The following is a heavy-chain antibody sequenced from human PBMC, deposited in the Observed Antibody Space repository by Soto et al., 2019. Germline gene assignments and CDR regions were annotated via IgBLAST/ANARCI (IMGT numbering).Heavy chain of an antibody. J-gene: IGHJ6*02. D-gene: IGHD6-13*01. CDR1: GFSFSDHY. CDR3: AREHRIAPAGSGYYYYGMDV. CDR2: SRNKANGYMT. V-gene: IGHV3-72*01. Sequence: EMQLVESGGGLVQPGGSLRLSCAVSGFSFSDHYMDWVRQAPGKGLEWVGRSRNKANGYMTEYAASVRGRVTISRDDSENSFLLQLNSLKTEDTAVYYCAREHRIAPAGSGYYYYGMDVWGQGTTVTVSS.